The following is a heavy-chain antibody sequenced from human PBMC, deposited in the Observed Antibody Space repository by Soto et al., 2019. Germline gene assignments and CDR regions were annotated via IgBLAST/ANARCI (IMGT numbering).Heavy chain of an antibody. J-gene: IGHJ5*02. V-gene: IGHV3-23*01. D-gene: IGHD2-8*02. CDR3: ARYALGLSPWWYNWFDR. CDR2: ISDSGGSP. Sequence: VQLLESGGGLVQPGGSLRLSCAASGFTFSSYAMNWVRQTPGEGLEWVSVISDSGGSPYYADSVKGRFTISRDNSKNTLYLQMDSLRAEDTGVYYCARYALGLSPWWYNWFDRWGQGNLVSVSS. CDR1: GFTFSSYA.